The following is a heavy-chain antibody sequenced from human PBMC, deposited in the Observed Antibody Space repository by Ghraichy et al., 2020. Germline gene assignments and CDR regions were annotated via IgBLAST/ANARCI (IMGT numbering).Heavy chain of an antibody. CDR1: GGSVSSSTNH. D-gene: IGHD3-3*01. CDR3: ASLTYYDFWSGLGDMDV. V-gene: IGHV4-39*01. Sequence: SETLSLTCTVSGGSVSSSTNHWGWIRQSPGKGLEWIGSIYYSGSTYYNPSLKSRVTISVDTSKNQFSLKLSSVTAADTAVYYCASLTYYDFWSGLGDMDVWGQWTTVTVSS. CDR2: IYYSGST. J-gene: IGHJ6*02.